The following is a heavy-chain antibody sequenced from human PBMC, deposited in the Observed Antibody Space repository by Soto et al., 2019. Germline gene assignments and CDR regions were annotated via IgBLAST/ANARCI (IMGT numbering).Heavy chain of an antibody. CDR3: ARRINPDYYMDV. J-gene: IGHJ6*03. V-gene: IGHV5-51*01. CDR2: IFPGDSDT. CDR1: GYTFINYW. Sequence: HGESLKISCKGSGYTFINYWIGWVRQMPGKGLEWMGIIFPGDSDTRYSPSFQGQVTISADKSISTAYLQWSSLKASDTAMYYCARRINPDYYMDVWGKGTTVTVSS.